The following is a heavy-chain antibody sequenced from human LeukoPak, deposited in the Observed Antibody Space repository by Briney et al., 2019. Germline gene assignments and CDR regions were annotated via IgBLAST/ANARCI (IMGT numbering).Heavy chain of an antibody. CDR1: GLSFSDYS. D-gene: IGHD3-16*01. Sequence: GGSLRLSCAASGLSFSDYSMNWVRQAPGKGLEWVSSIKRSSGSIKYADSVKGRFTISRDSAKNSLYLQMSSLRVEDTAVYFCACNPRGTSPPDYFDYWGQGTLVTVSS. J-gene: IGHJ4*02. V-gene: IGHV3-21*06. CDR3: ACNPRGTSPPDYFDY. CDR2: IKRSSGSI.